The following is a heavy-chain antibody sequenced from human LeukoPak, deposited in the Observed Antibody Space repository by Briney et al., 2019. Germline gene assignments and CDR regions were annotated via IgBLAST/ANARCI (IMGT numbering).Heavy chain of an antibody. D-gene: IGHD3-22*01. CDR2: INPNSGGT. V-gene: IGHV1-2*02. J-gene: IGHJ4*02. CDR3: ARNFYFDSSGYYHY. Sequence: ASVTVSCTPSDSTFTVYYMHWVRQAPGQGLEWMGWINPNSGGTNYAQKFQGRVTMTRDTSISTAFMELSRLRSDDTAVYYCARNFYFDSSGYYHYWGQGTLVTVSS. CDR1: DSTFTVYY.